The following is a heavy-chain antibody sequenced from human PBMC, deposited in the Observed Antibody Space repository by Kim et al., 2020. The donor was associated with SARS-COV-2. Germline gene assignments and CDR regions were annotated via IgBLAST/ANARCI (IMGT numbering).Heavy chain of an antibody. J-gene: IGHJ4*02. Sequence: GGSLRLSCAASGFTFSSYAMHWVRQAPGKGLEWVAVISYDGSNKYYADSVKGRFTISRDNSKNTLYLQMNSLRAEDTAVYYCARGKSGSYVHPFDYWGQGTLVTVSS. CDR2: ISYDGSNK. CDR3: ARGKSGSYVHPFDY. V-gene: IGHV3-30*04. D-gene: IGHD1-26*01. CDR1: GFTFSSYA.